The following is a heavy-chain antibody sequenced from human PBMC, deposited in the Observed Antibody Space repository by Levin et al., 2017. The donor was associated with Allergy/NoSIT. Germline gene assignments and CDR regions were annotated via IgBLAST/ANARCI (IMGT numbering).Heavy chain of an antibody. CDR1: GFTFDDYA. D-gene: IGHD1-26*01. J-gene: IGHJ4*02. CDR3: AKSGSYLGDLGYYFDY. Sequence: GGSLRLSCAASGFTFDDYAMHWVRQAPGKGLEWVSGISWNSGSIGYADSVKGRFTISRDNAKNSLYLQMNSLRAEDTALYYCAKSGSYLGDLGYYFDYWGQGTLVTVSS. V-gene: IGHV3-9*01. CDR2: ISWNSGSI.